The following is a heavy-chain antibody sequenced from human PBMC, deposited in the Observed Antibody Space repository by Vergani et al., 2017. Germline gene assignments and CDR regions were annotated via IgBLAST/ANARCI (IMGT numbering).Heavy chain of an antibody. V-gene: IGHV4-31*11. CDR1: GGSISSGDHC. CDR3: ARVDTXVPATSHFYYMDV. D-gene: IGHD6-25*01. Sequence: VQLQESGPGVVKPSQTLSLTCAVSGGSISSGDHCWTWIRQRPGKGLEWIGYIFYSGTTYDNPSLRSRLTISVDTSQNQFSLKLRSVTAADTAVYYCARVDTXVPATSHFYYMDVWGKGTTVVVSS. J-gene: IGHJ6*03. CDR2: IFYSGTT.